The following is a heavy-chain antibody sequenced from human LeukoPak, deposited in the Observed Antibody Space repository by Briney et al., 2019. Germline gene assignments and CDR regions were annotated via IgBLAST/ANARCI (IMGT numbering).Heavy chain of an antibody. Sequence: SVKVSCKASGGTFSSYAISWVRQAPGQGLEWMGRIIPILGIANYAQKFQGRVTITADKSTSTAYMELSSLRSEDTAVYYCARGSSKNETFNYGGQEPLVPVS. CDR3: ARGSSKNETFNY. CDR2: IIPILGIA. CDR1: GGTFSSYA. V-gene: IGHV1-69*04. J-gene: IGHJ4*02.